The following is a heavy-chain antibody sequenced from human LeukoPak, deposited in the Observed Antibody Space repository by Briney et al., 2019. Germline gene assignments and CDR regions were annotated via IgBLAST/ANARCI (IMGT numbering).Heavy chain of an antibody. V-gene: IGHV3-30-3*01. CDR3: ARDLPDDIVVVPAAQDY. Sequence: GGSLSLSCAASGFTFSSYAMHWVRQAPGKGLEWVAVISYDGSNKYYADSVKGRFTISRDNSKNTLYLQMNSLRAEDTAVYYCARDLPDDIVVVPAAQDYWGQGTLVTVSS. J-gene: IGHJ4*02. CDR2: ISYDGSNK. D-gene: IGHD2-2*01. CDR1: GFTFSSYA.